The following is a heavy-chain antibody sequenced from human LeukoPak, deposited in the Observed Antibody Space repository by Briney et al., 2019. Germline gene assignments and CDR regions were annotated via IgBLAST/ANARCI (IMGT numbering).Heavy chain of an antibody. Sequence: PSETLSLTCAVYGVSFSGYYWSWIRQPPGKGLEWIGEINHSGSTNYNPSLKSRVTISVDTSKNQFSLKLSSVTAADTAVYYCARIKIQLWVDYWGQGTLVTVSS. D-gene: IGHD5-18*01. CDR2: INHSGST. CDR3: ARIKIQLWVDY. V-gene: IGHV4-34*01. J-gene: IGHJ4*02. CDR1: GVSFSGYY.